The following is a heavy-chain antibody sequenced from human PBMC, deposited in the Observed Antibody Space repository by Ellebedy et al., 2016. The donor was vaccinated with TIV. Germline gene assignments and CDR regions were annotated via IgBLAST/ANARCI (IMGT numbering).Heavy chain of an antibody. CDR3: AREHPWENYGMDV. CDR1: GFTFSDFY. D-gene: IGHD1-26*01. J-gene: IGHJ6*02. V-gene: IGHV3-11*04. CDR2: ISTSVISI. Sequence: PGGSLRLSCAASGFTFSDFYMRWIRQAPGRGLEWVSYISTSVISIYYADSVKGRFTIPRNNAKNSLYLQMSSLRAEDTAVYYCAREHPWENYGMDVWGQGTTVTVSS.